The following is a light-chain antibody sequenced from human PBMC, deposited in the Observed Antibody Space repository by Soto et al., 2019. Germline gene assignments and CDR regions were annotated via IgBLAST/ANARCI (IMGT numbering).Light chain of an antibody. CDR1: HNVSSY. CDR2: DAS. V-gene: IGKV3-11*01. Sequence: EIVMTQSPATLSVSPLEIAAPSVMASHNVSSYLAWYQQKPGQAPRLLIYDASNRAAGIPARFSGSGSGTDFTLTISSLEPEDFAVYYCHQRSNWPITFGQGTRLEI. J-gene: IGKJ5*01. CDR3: HQRSNWPIT.